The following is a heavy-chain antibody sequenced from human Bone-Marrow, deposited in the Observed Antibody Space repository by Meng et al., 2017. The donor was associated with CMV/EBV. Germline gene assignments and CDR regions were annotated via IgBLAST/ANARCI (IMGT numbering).Heavy chain of an antibody. CDR3: ARDAPGEWYQLLYPFGSYGYYYYGMDV. Sequence: ASVKVSCKASGYTLTGYYMHWVRQAPGQGLEWMGWINPNSGGTNYAQKFQGRVTMTRDTSISTAYMELSRLRSDDTAVYYCARDAPGEWYQLLYPFGSYGYYYYGMDVWGQGTTVTVSS. V-gene: IGHV1-2*02. D-gene: IGHD2-2*02. J-gene: IGHJ6*02. CDR2: INPNSGGT. CDR1: GYTLTGYY.